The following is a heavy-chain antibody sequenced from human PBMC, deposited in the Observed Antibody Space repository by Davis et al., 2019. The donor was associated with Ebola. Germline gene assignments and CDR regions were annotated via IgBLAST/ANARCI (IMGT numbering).Heavy chain of an antibody. Sequence: SETLSLTCTVSGGSISSSSYYWGWIRQPPGKGLEWIGSIYYSGHTYYNPSLKSRVTISVDTSKNQFSLKLSSVTAADTAVYYCARSPIFGAPLLYNWFNPWGQGTLVTVSS. D-gene: IGHD3-3*01. CDR1: GGSISSSSYY. CDR3: ARSPIFGAPLLYNWFNP. CDR2: IYYSGHT. V-gene: IGHV4-39*01. J-gene: IGHJ5*02.